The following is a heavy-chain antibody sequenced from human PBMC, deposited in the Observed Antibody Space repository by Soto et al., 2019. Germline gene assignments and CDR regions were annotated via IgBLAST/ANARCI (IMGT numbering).Heavy chain of an antibody. D-gene: IGHD3-22*01. J-gene: IGHJ5*02. CDR1: RFSFSTSA. CDR3: ARDRTHDTGYYYTA. Sequence: QALLVESGGGVVQPGRSLRLSCAASRFSFSTSAMHWVRQAPGKGLEWVAFISYDGDSKFYRDSEKGRFIISRDNSKNTLYLQMNTLRPEATAIYFCARDRTHDTGYYYTACGQGTLVTVSS. V-gene: IGHV3-30*14. CDR2: ISYDGDSK.